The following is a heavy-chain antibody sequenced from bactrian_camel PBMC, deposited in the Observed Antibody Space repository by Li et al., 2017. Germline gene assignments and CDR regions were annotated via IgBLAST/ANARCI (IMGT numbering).Heavy chain of an antibody. D-gene: IGHD4*01. V-gene: IGHV3-2*01. CDR1: GSTPVNDY. CDR2: IYTFSGST. J-gene: IGHJ6*01. CDR3: AAGPIPTTLTS. Sequence: VQLVESGGGLVQPGGYLKLSCAPSGSTPVNDYWHWIRQAPGKGLEWVASIYTFSGSTYYADSVKGRFTISEDNAKTTLTLQMNSLKSEDTAVYYCAAGPIPTTLTSWGQGTQVTVS.